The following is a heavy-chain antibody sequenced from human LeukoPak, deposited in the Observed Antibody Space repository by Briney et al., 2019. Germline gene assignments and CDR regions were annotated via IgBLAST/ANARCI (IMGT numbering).Heavy chain of an antibody. D-gene: IGHD2-2*02. Sequence: SETLSLTCAVYGGSFSGYYWSWIRQPPGKGLEWIGEINHSGSTNYNPSLKSRVTISVDTSKNQFSLKLSSVTAADTAVYYCARNQLLYRWFDPWGQGTLVTVSS. CDR3: ARNQLLYRWFDP. V-gene: IGHV4-34*01. J-gene: IGHJ5*02. CDR1: GGSFSGYY. CDR2: INHSGST.